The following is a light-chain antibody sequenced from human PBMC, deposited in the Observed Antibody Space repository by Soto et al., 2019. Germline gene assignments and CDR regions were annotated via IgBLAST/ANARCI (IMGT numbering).Light chain of an antibody. CDR1: QDISTW. J-gene: IGKJ4*01. Sequence: DIQMTQSPSSVSASVGDRVTITCRASQDISTWLAWYQQKPGKAPELLIFASSTLHRGVPSRFSGRGSGTDFSLTIDSLQPEDFATYYCQQGNTFPPLSFGGGTKVEIK. CDR2: ASS. V-gene: IGKV1-12*01. CDR3: QQGNTFPPLS.